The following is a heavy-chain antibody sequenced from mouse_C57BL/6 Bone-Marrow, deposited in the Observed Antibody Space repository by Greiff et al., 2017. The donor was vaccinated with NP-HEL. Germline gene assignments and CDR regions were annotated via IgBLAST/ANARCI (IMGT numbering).Heavy chain of an antibody. CDR1: GFTFSSYG. J-gene: IGHJ2*01. CDR2: ISSGGSYT. CDR3: ARPDYYGRDYFDY. D-gene: IGHD1-1*01. Sequence: EVQLVESGGDLVKPGGSLKLSCAASGFTFSSYGMSWVRQTPDKRLEWVATISSGGSYTSYPDSVKGRFTFSRDNAKNTLYLQMSSLKSEDTAMYYCARPDYYGRDYFDYWGQGTTLTVSS. V-gene: IGHV5-6*01.